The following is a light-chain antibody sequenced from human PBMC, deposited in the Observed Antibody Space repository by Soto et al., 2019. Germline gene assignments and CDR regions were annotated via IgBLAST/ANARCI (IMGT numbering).Light chain of an antibody. Sequence: QSVLTQPASVSGSPGQSITISCTGTSSDVGGYKYVSWYQQHPGKAPKLMIYEVSNRPSGVSNRFSGSKSGNTASLTISGLQAQEEADYYCTSYTSSFTRIFGPGTKVTVL. J-gene: IGLJ1*01. CDR1: SSDVGGYKY. CDR2: EVS. CDR3: TSYTSSFTRI. V-gene: IGLV2-14*01.